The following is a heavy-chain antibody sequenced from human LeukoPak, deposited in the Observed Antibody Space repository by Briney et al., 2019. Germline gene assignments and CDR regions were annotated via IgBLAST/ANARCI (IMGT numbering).Heavy chain of an antibody. CDR3: ARDPYSGSYGDYYYYYMGV. V-gene: IGHV3-48*01. D-gene: IGHD1-26*01. Sequence: PRGSLRLSCAASGFTFSSYSMNWVRQAPGKGLEWVSYISSSSSTIYYADSVKGRFTISRDNAKNSLYLQMNSLRAEDTAVYYCARDPYSGSYGDYYYYYMGVWGKGTTVTISS. CDR2: ISSSSSTI. J-gene: IGHJ6*03. CDR1: GFTFSSYS.